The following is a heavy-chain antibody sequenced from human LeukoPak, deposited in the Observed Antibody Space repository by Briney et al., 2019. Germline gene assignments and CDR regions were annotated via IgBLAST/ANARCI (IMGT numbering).Heavy chain of an antibody. CDR1: GYTFTGYY. J-gene: IGHJ4*02. CDR2: INPNSGGT. Sequence: ASVKVSCKASGYTFTGYYMHWVRQAPGQGLEWMGWINPNSGGTNYAQKFQGRVTMTRDTSISTAYMELSRLRSDDAAVYYCARGAHIVVVPAAMTDYWGREPWSPSPQ. V-gene: IGHV1-2*02. CDR3: ARGAHIVVVPAAMTDY. D-gene: IGHD2-2*01.